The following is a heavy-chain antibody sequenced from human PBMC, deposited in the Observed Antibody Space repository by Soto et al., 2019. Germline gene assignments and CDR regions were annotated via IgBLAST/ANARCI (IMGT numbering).Heavy chain of an antibody. CDR1: GGTFSSYA. Sequence: VASVKVSCKASGGTFSSYAISGVRQAPGQGLEWMGGIIPIFGTANYAQKFQGRVTITADKSTSTAYMELSSLRSEDTAVYYCARDLYDSSGYYSGFDYWGQGTLVPVSP. CDR3: ARDLYDSSGYYSGFDY. D-gene: IGHD3-22*01. V-gene: IGHV1-69*06. CDR2: IIPIFGTA. J-gene: IGHJ4*02.